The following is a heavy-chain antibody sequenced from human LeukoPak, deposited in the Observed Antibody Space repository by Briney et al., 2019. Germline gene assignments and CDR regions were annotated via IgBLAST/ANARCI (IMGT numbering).Heavy chain of an antibody. J-gene: IGHJ2*01. CDR1: GFTFSSYA. D-gene: IGHD2-21*02. CDR3: AKSDLYCSGDCYPTGWYFDL. Sequence: GGSLRLSCAASGFTFSSYAMSWVRQAPGKGLEWVSAISGSGGSTYYADSVKGRFTISRDNSKNTLYLQMNSLRAEDTAVYYCAKSDLYCSGDCYPTGWYFDLWGRGTLVTVSS. CDR2: ISGSGGST. V-gene: IGHV3-23*01.